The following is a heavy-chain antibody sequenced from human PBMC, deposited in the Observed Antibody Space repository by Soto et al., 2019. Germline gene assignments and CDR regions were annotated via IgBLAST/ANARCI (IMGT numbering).Heavy chain of an antibody. CDR3: ARGGNSALNWFGP. CDR1: GYSFTSYW. J-gene: IGHJ5*02. D-gene: IGHD5-12*01. CDR2: IYPSDSDT. V-gene: IGHV5-51*01. Sequence: PGESLKISCKGSGYSFTSYWIGLVRQMPGKGLEWMGIIYPSDSDTRYSPSLQGQVTISVDKSISTAYLQWSSLKASDTAMYYCARGGNSALNWFGPWGQGTLVTVS.